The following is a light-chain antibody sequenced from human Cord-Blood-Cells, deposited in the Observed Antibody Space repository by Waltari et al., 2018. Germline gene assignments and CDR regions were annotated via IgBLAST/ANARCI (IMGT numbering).Light chain of an antibody. CDR3: SSYTSSSTLV. CDR1: SSDVGGYNY. Sequence: ALTQPASVSGSPGQSITISCTGTSSDVGGYNYVSWYQQHPGKAPKLMIYDVSNRPSGVSNRFSGSKSGNTASLTISGLQAEDEADYYCSSYTSSSTLVFGGGTKLTVL. V-gene: IGLV2-14*01. CDR2: DVS. J-gene: IGLJ3*02.